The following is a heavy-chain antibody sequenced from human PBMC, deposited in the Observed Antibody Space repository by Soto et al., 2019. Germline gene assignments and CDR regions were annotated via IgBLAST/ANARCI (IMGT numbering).Heavy chain of an antibody. CDR2: IPYDGSNK. D-gene: IGHD6-6*01. J-gene: IGHJ4*02. CDR3: AKDRGSRASLDY. Sequence: QVQLVESGGGVVQPGRSLRLSCAASGFTFSSYGMHWVRQAPGKGLEWVAVIPYDGSNKYYADSVKGRITISRDNSKNTLYVQMNRLRAEDTAVYYCAKDRGSRASLDYWGQGTLVTVSS. CDR1: GFTFSSYG. V-gene: IGHV3-30*18.